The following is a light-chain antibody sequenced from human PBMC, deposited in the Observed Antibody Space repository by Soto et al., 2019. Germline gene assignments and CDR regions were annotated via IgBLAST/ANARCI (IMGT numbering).Light chain of an antibody. CDR2: DVS. CDR1: SSDVGGYNY. V-gene: IGLV2-14*01. Sequence: QSALTQPASVSGSPGQSITISCTGTSSDVGGYNYVSWYQQHPGKAPKLMIYDVSNRPSGVSNRFSGSKSGNTASLTIAGLQAADEAYYYGSSYTSSSTPYVFGTGTKVTVL. CDR3: SSYTSSSTPYV. J-gene: IGLJ1*01.